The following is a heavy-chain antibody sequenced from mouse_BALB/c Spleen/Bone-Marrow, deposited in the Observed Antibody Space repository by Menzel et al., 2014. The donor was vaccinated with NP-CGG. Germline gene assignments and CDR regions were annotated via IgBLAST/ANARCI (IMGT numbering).Heavy chain of an antibody. V-gene: IGHV4-1*02. CDR3: ARLGYYGMMAF. J-gene: IGHJ4*01. CDR1: GFDFSRYW. D-gene: IGHD1-1*01. Sequence: EVMLVESGGGLVQPGGSLKLSCAVSGFDFSRYWMSWVRQAPGKGLEWIGEINPESSTINYTPSLKDKFIISRDNAKNTLYLQMSKVRSEDTAHYYCARLGYYGMMAFWGQGTSVTVSS. CDR2: INPESSTI.